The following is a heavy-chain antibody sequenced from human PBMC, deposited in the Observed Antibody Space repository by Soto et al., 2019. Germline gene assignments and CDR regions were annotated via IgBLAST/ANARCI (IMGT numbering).Heavy chain of an antibody. CDR2: IYWDDDK. Sequence: ETGPTLVNPTQTLTLTCTFSGFSLSTSGVGVGWIRQPPGKALEWLALIYWDDDKRYSPSLKSRLTITKDTSKNQVVLTMTNMDPVDTATYYCAHSSSGSSSIPSNWFDPWGQGTLVTVSS. CDR1: GFSLSTSGVG. V-gene: IGHV2-5*02. J-gene: IGHJ5*02. CDR3: AHSSSGSSSIPSNWFDP. D-gene: IGHD6-13*01.